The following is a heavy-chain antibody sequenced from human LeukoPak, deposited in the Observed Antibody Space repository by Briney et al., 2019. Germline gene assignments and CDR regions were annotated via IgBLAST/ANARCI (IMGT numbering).Heavy chain of an antibody. CDR1: GFTFSNYW. CDR2: IKEDGSEK. Sequence: GGSLSLSCAASGFTFSNYWMSWVRQAPGKGLEWVANIKEDGSEKYYVDSVKGRFTISRDNARNSLYLQMNGLRAEDTAVYYCAKDRGLWLGEGSWFDPWGQGTLVTVSS. D-gene: IGHD3-10*01. V-gene: IGHV3-7*01. CDR3: AKDRGLWLGEGSWFDP. J-gene: IGHJ5*02.